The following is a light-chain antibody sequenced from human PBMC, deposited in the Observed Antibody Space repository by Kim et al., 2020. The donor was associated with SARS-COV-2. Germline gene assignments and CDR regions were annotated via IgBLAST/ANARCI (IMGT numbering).Light chain of an antibody. Sequence: GQKVTISCSRSSSNVGNNYVAWYQQRPGTAPKLLIYDNNKRPSGIPDRFSGSKSGTSATLGITGLQTGDEADYYCGTWDSSLSAGVFGGGTQLTVL. V-gene: IGLV1-51*01. J-gene: IGLJ2*01. CDR1: SSNVGNNY. CDR2: DNN. CDR3: GTWDSSLSAGV.